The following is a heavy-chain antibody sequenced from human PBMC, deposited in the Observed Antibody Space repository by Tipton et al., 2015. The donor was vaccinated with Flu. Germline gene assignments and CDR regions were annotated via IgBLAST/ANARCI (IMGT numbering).Heavy chain of an antibody. V-gene: IGHV3-23*01. J-gene: IGHJ4*02. CDR2: ISGNGVSR. CDR3: ARQIGGGDCY. CDR1: GFTLNNYA. D-gene: IGHD2-21*01. Sequence: SLRLSCAVSGFTLNNYAMSWVRQAPEKGLEWVSAISGNGVSRYYPDSVKGRFTISRDTSKNTLYLQMNSLRADDTAVYYCARQIGGGDCYWGQGALVTVSS.